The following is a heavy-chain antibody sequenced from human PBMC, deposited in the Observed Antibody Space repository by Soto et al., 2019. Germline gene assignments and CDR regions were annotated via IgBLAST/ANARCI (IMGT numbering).Heavy chain of an antibody. V-gene: IGHV3-21*02. CDR2: ISSRSDI. Sequence: EVQLVESGGGLVKPGGSLRLSCVGSGFTFRTYSINWVRQAPGKGLEWVSSISSRSDIYYADSVKGRFTISRDNAKNSVSLQMNSLRAEDTAVYYCAREYTAWPLAYGLDVWGQGTTVTVSS. CDR1: GFTFRTYS. CDR3: AREYTAWPLAYGLDV. D-gene: IGHD2-2*02. J-gene: IGHJ6*02.